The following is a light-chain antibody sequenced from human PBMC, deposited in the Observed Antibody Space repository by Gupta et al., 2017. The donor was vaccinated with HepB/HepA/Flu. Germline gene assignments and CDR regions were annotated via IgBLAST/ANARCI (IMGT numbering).Light chain of an antibody. V-gene: IGLV2-23*02. CDR3: CSYAGSSTLVV. Sequence: QSALTQPASVSGSPGQSITISCTASSSDVVSYNLVSCYQQHPGKAPKLMIYEVSKRPSGVSNRFSGSKSGNTAALTISGRQAEDEADYYCCSYAGSSTLVVFGGGTKLTVL. CDR1: SSDVVSYNL. CDR2: EVS. J-gene: IGLJ2*01.